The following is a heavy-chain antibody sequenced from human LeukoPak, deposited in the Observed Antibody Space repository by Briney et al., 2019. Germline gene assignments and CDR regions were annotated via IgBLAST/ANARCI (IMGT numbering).Heavy chain of an antibody. D-gene: IGHD3-16*01. Sequence: EGSLRLSCAASGFTFSSSWMSWVRRAPGKGLEWVANIKEDGSEKYYVDSVKGRFTISRDNAKNSLSLQMSSLRAEDTAVYYCAKDRLRFSYWGQGTLVTVSS. CDR3: AKDRLRFSY. J-gene: IGHJ4*02. CDR2: IKEDGSEK. CDR1: GFTFSSSW. V-gene: IGHV3-7*03.